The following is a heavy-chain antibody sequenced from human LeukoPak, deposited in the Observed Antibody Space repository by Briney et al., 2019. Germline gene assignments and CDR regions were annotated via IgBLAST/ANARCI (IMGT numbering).Heavy chain of an antibody. CDR1: GASFNSNSYY. J-gene: IGHJ6*03. V-gene: IGHV4-39*07. CDR3: ARGYDFWSANFYLDV. Sequence: HPLETLSLTCTVSGASFNSNSYYWGWIRQPPGKGLEWIGSVYYSGTTYYNTSLESRVTISLDRSSDQFFLRLTSVTAADTAVYYCARGYDFWSANFYLDVWGKGTTVTVSS. CDR2: VYYSGTT. D-gene: IGHD3-3*01.